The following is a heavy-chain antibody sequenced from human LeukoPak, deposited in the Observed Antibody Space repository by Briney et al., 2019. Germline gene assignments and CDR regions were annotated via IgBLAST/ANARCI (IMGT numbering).Heavy chain of an antibody. CDR3: ARAGNYYFEY. CDR2: INSDGSTT. D-gene: IGHD3-10*01. Sequence: GGSLRLSCAAYGFTFRTYWMHWVRHNPGEGMVWVSRINSDGSTTNYAASVKGRFTVSRDNAQNTLYLQMSSLRAEDTAVYYCARAGNYYFEYWGQGALVTVSS. V-gene: IGHV3-74*01. CDR1: GFTFRTYW. J-gene: IGHJ4*02.